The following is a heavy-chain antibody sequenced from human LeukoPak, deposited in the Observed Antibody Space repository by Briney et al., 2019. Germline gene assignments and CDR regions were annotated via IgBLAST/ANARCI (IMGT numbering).Heavy chain of an antibody. Sequence: ASVKVSCKASGYTFTSYDMNWVRQATGQGLEWMGWTNPNSGNTGYAQKFQGRVTMTRNTSISTAYMELSSLRSEDTAVYYCARQYSTGAFDIWGQGTMVTVSS. V-gene: IGHV1-8*01. CDR3: ARQYSTGAFDI. CDR2: TNPNSGNT. CDR1: GYTFTSYD. D-gene: IGHD4-11*01. J-gene: IGHJ3*02.